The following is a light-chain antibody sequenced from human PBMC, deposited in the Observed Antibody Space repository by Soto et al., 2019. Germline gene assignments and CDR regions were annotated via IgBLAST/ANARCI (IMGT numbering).Light chain of an antibody. J-gene: IGLJ2*01. Sequence: QSALTQPASVSGSPGQSITISCTGTSSDVGGYNYVSWYQQHPGKAPKLMIYEVSNRPSGVSNRFSGSKSGNTASLTISGLHAEDEADYHCSSYTSSSTLVFGGGTKLTVL. CDR3: SSYTSSSTLV. CDR1: SSDVGGYNY. V-gene: IGLV2-14*01. CDR2: EVS.